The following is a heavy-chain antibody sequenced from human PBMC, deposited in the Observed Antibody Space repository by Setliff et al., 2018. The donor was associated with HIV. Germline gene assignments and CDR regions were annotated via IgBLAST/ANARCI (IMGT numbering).Heavy chain of an antibody. Sequence: PSETLSLTCTVSGGSISSPGYYWSWIRQHPGKGLEWIGYFYYTGSDYYNPSLKSRVTISVDTSKNQFSLKLSSVTAADTAVYYCARGSRGYSYAYYYYYMDVWGKGTTVTVSS. CDR2: FYYTGSD. CDR1: GGSISSPGYY. CDR3: ARGSRGYSYAYYYYYMDV. D-gene: IGHD5-18*01. V-gene: IGHV4-31*03. J-gene: IGHJ6*03.